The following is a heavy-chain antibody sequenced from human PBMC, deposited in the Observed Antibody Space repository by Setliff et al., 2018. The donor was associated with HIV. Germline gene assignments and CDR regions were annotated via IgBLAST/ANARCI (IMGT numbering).Heavy chain of an antibody. CDR1: GFTFDDYG. V-gene: IGHV3-23*01. CDR3: AKEKSANVGWYFDL. J-gene: IGHJ2*01. CDR2: MASETTV. D-gene: IGHD1-26*01. Sequence: PGGSLRLSCVTSGFTFDDYGMSWVRQAPGKGLEWVSKMASETTVQYADAVKGRFTISRDTSGNTLFLQMSSLRAEDTAVYYCAKEKSANVGWYFDLWGRGTLVTVSS.